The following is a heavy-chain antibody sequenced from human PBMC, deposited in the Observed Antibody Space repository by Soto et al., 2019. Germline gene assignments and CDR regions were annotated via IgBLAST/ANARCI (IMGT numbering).Heavy chain of an antibody. V-gene: IGHV1-2*02. CDR3: ARNQRRGYCSCGRCYCHYYYGMDV. J-gene: IGHJ6*02. D-gene: IGHD2-15*01. Sequence: ASAKVSCKASGYTFTGYYMHWVRQATGQGLEWMGWINPNSGGTNYAQKFPGRVTMTRDTSISTAYMELSRLRSDDTAVYYCARNQRRGYCSCGRCYCHYYYGMDVWAQGTTVTVSS. CDR1: GYTFTGYY. CDR2: INPNSGGT.